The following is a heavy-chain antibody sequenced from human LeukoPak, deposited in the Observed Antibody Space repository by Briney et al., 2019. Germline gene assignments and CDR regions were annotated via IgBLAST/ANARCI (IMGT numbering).Heavy chain of an antibody. D-gene: IGHD6-19*01. V-gene: IGHV3-74*01. CDR2: INSDGSST. CDR3: ARWNGSGPFDY. CDR1: GFTFSGFR. Sequence: PGGSLRLSCAASGFTFSGFRMHWVRQAPGKGLVWVSRINSDGSSTTYADSVKGRFTISRDNANNTLYLQMNRLRAEDTAVYYCARWNGSGPFDYWGQGTLVTVSS. J-gene: IGHJ4*02.